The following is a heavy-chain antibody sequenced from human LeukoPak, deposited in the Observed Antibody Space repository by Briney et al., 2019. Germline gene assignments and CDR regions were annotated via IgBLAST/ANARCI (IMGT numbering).Heavy chain of an antibody. Sequence: ASVKVTCKASRYTFTSYYMHWVGQAPGQGLEWMGMINPSGGSTSYAQKFQGRVTMTRDMSTSTVYMELSSLRSEDTAVYYCARNSPNRDGYNHPDYWGQGTLVTVSS. J-gene: IGHJ4*02. CDR1: RYTFTSYY. CDR2: INPSGGST. CDR3: ARNSPNRDGYNHPDY. D-gene: IGHD5-24*01. V-gene: IGHV1-46*01.